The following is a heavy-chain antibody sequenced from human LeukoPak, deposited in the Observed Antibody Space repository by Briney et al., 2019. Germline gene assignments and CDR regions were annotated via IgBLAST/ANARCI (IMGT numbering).Heavy chain of an antibody. Sequence: AESLCLSCAAYDFTFSSYDMSWVRQAPGKGLERVSGISGTGFSTYYADSVTCWFTLSRANSESSLYLQMNSLKAEDTAVYYCANRGPRGYCSGSSCHRAFDYWGQGTLVPVSS. V-gene: IGHV3-23*01. J-gene: IGHJ4*02. CDR1: DFTFSSYD. D-gene: IGHD2-15*01. CDR2: ISGTGFST. CDR3: ANRGPRGYCSGSSCHRAFDY.